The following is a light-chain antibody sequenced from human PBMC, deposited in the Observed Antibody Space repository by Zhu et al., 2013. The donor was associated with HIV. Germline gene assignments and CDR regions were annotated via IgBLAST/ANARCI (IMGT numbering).Light chain of an antibody. CDR1: QSVSSNY. J-gene: IGKJ4*01. V-gene: IGKV3-20*01. CDR3: QQYNNWPLT. CDR2: GAS. Sequence: EIVLTQSPGTLSLSPGERATLSCRASQSVSSNYLVWYQQKPGQAPRLLIYGASIRATGIPDRFSGSGSGTDFTLTISRLEPEDFAVYYCQQYNNWPLTFGGGTKVEI.